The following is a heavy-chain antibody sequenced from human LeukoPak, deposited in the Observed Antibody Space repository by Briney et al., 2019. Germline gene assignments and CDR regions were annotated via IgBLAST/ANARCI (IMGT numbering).Heavy chain of an antibody. J-gene: IGHJ4*02. CDR1: GFTFSSYG. Sequence: GGSLRLSCAASGFTFSSYGMHWVRQAPGKGLERVAFIRYDGSNKYYADSVKGRFTISRDNSKNTLYLQMNSLRAEDTAVYYCAKGWAVGATVVDYWGQGTLVTVSS. V-gene: IGHV3-30*02. D-gene: IGHD1-26*01. CDR2: IRYDGSNK. CDR3: AKGWAVGATVVDY.